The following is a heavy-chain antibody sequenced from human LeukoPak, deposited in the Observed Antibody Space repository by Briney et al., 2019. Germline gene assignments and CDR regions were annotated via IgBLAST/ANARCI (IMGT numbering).Heavy chain of an antibody. Sequence: ASETLSLTCTVSGSSISTYYWSWIRQPPGKGLEWIGYIYSSGSTNYNPSLKSRVTISVDTSKNQFSLKLSSVTAADTAVYYCARGNSNYAYWGQGTLVTVSS. CDR1: GSSISTYY. J-gene: IGHJ4*02. CDR2: IYSSGST. CDR3: ARGNSNYAY. D-gene: IGHD4-11*01. V-gene: IGHV4-59*12.